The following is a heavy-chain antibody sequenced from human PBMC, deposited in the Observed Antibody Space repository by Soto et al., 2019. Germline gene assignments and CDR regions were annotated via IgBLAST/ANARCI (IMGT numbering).Heavy chain of an antibody. CDR2: IGTAGDT. V-gene: IGHV3-13*01. D-gene: IGHD4-17*01. CDR1: GFTFSSYD. J-gene: IGHJ5*02. Sequence: GGSLRLSCAASGFTFSSYDMHWVRQATGKGLEWVSAIGTAGDTYYPGSVKGRFTISRENAKNSLYLQMNSLRAGDTAVYYCARRNDYGDYGWFDPWGQGTLVTVSS. CDR3: ARRNDYGDYGWFDP.